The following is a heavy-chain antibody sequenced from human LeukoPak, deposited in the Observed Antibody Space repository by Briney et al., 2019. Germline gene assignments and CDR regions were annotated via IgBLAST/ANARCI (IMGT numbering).Heavy chain of an antibody. V-gene: IGHV3-7*03. CDR2: IRQGGNEN. D-gene: IGHD1/OR15-1a*01. J-gene: IGHJ4*02. Sequence: GGSLRLSCVASGFTFDSYWMTWVRQVPGKGLEWVANIRQGGNENYYADSVEGRFTISRDNARNSLFLQMDSLRAEDTAVYYCAKGSTTPGIFNYWGQGTLVTVSS. CDR1: GFTFDSYW. CDR3: AKGSTTPGIFNY.